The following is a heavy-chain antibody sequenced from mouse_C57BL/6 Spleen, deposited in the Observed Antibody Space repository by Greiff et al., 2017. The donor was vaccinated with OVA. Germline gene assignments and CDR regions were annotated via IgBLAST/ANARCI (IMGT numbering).Heavy chain of an antibody. CDR1: GFSLTSYG. CDR2: IWSGGST. D-gene: IGHD2-5*01. J-gene: IGHJ3*01. Sequence: QVQLKESGPGLVQPSQSLSITCTVSGFSLTSYGVHWVRQSPGKGLEWLGVIWSGGSTDYNAAFISRLSISKDNSKSQVFFKMNSLQADDTAIYYCARNGGYSNWFAYWGQGTLVTVSA. V-gene: IGHV2-2*01. CDR3: ARNGGYSNWFAY.